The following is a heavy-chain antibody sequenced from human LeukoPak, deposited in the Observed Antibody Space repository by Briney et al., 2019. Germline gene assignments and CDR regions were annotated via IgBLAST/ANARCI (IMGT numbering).Heavy chain of an antibody. D-gene: IGHD6-19*01. CDR2: IKQDGSEK. CDR3: ASLYSSGWTRDY. Sequence: GGSLRLSCAASGFTFSSYWMSWVRQAPGKGLEWVANIKQDGSEKYYVDSVKGRFTISRDNAKNSLYLQMNSLRAEDTAVYHCASLYSSGWTRDYWGQGTLVTVSS. V-gene: IGHV3-7*01. CDR1: GFTFSSYW. J-gene: IGHJ4*02.